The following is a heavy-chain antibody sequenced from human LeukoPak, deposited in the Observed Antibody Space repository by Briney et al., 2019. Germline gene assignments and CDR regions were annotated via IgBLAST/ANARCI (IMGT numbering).Heavy chain of an antibody. J-gene: IGHJ6*02. V-gene: IGHV4-31*03. CDR1: GGSISSGGHY. D-gene: IGHD3-3*01. Sequence: PSQTLPLTCTVSGGSISSGGHYWSWIRQHPGKGLEWIGYIYYSGSTYYNPSLKSRVTISVDTSKNQFSLKLSSVTAADTAVYYCARSNYDFWSGYSYYYGMDVWGQGTTVTVSS. CDR3: ARSNYDFWSGYSYYYGMDV. CDR2: IYYSGST.